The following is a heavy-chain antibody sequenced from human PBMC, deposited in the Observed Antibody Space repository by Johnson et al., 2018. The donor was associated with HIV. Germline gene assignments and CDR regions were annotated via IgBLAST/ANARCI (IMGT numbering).Heavy chain of an antibody. CDR2: IRYDGSTK. J-gene: IGHJ3*02. CDR3: AKDEIAAPLAFDI. D-gene: IGHD6-25*01. V-gene: IGHV3-30*02. CDR1: GFTFSSYG. Sequence: QVQLVESGGGVVQPGGSLRLSCAASGFTFSSYGMHWVRQAPGKGLEGVAFIRYDGSTKYYADYVKGRFTISTDNSKNTLYLQMNSLRAEDTAVYYCAKDEIAAPLAFDIWGQGTMVTVSS.